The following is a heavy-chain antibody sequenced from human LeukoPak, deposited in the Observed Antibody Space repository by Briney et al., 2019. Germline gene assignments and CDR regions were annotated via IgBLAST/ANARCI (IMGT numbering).Heavy chain of an antibody. J-gene: IGHJ4*02. D-gene: IGHD5-18*01. CDR2: INAGNGNT. CDR3: ARKGMEDTAAVIHSPEYYFDY. V-gene: IGHV1-3*01. Sequence: VSVKVSCKASGYTFTSYAMHWVRQAPGQRLEWMGWINAGNGNTKYSQKFQGRVTITRDTSASTAYMELSSLRSEDTAVYYCARKGMEDTAAVIHSPEYYFDYWGQGTLVTVSS. CDR1: GYTFTSYA.